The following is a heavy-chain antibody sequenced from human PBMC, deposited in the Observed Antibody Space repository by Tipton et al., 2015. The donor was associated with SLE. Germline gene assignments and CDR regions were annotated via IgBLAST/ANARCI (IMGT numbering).Heavy chain of an antibody. CDR2: ISYSGST. D-gene: IGHD6-13*01. J-gene: IGHJ4*02. CDR3: TKDHGSSWYSAY. Sequence: TLSLTCTVSGGSIRSYYWSWIRQAPGKGLEWIGYISYSGSTNYNPSLKSRVTISVHTSKNQFSLKLSSVTAADTAVYYCTKDHGSSWYSAYWGQGILVTVSS. V-gene: IGHV4-59*12. CDR1: GGSIRSYY.